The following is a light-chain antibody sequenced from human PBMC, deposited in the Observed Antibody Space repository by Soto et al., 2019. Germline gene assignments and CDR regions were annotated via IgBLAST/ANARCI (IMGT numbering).Light chain of an antibody. CDR3: QQYNTYSWT. CDR1: QSISTW. V-gene: IGKV1-5*03. J-gene: IGKJ1*01. Sequence: DIQMTQSPSTRSAAVGDRVTITCRASQSISTWLAWYQQKPGKGPTLLIYKASRLESGVPSRFSGSGSGTEFALTISSLQPADFATYYCQQYNTYSWTFGQGTKVDIK. CDR2: KAS.